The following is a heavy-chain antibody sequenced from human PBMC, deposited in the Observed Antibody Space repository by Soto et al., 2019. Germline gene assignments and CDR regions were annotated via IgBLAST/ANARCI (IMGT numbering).Heavy chain of an antibody. J-gene: IGHJ6*02. Sequence: ASVKVSCKASGYTFTSYGISWVRQAPGQGLEWMGWISAYNGNTNYAQKLQGRATMTTDTTTSTAYMELRSLRSDDMAVYYCARDPYSRSPHYYYYFGMDVWGQGNTVTVYS. CDR2: ISAYNGNT. D-gene: IGHD6-6*01. CDR3: ARDPYSRSPHYYYYFGMDV. CDR1: GYTFTSYG. V-gene: IGHV1-18*03.